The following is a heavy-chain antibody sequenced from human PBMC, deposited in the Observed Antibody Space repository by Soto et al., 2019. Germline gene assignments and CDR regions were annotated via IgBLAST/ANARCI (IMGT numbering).Heavy chain of an antibody. J-gene: IGHJ4*02. CDR3: AGAAGSGWYLIDS. D-gene: IGHD6-19*01. CDR1: GFTFSRYE. Sequence: LRLSCATSGFTFSRYEMNWVRQAPGKGLEWISYIGSRVSATYYADSVKGRFTISRDDARSSLYLQMNSLRAEDTAVYYCAGAAGSGWYLIDSWGQGTLVTVSS. CDR2: IGSRVSAT. V-gene: IGHV3-48*03.